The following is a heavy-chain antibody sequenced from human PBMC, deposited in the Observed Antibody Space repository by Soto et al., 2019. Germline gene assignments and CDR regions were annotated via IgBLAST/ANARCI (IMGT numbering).Heavy chain of an antibody. CDR3: AHAYGGTSWPNDAFDV. CDR1: GFSLSTDGVG. V-gene: IGHV2-5*02. J-gene: IGHJ3*01. Sequence: QITLKESGPTLVKPTQTLTLTCTFSGFSLSTDGVGVGWIRQPPGKALEWLALIYWDDDQRYSPSLKTRLTITKDTXKXEVVLTMTNMDPVDTATYYCAHAYGGTSWPNDAFDVWGQGTVVTVSS. CDR2: IYWDDDQ. D-gene: IGHD2-2*01.